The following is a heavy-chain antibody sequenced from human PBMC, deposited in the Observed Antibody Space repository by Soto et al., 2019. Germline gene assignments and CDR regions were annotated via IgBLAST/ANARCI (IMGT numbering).Heavy chain of an antibody. V-gene: IGHV3-23*01. D-gene: IGHD3-3*01. CDR2: ISGSGGST. CDR1: GFTFSSYA. Sequence: PGGSLRLSCAASGFTFSSYAMSWVRQAPGKGLEWVSAISGSGGSTYYADSVKGRFTISRDNSKNTLYLQMNSLRAEDTAVYYCVGTSPVLRFLEWLLREDCWFDPWGQGTLVTVSS. J-gene: IGHJ5*02. CDR3: VGTSPVLRFLEWLLREDCWFDP.